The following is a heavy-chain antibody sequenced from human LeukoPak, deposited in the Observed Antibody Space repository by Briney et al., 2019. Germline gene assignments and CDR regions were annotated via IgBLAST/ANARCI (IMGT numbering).Heavy chain of an antibody. D-gene: IGHD5-24*01. CDR2: ISYAGDNK. V-gene: IGHV3-30-3*01. Sequence: GGSLRLSCLASGFTFGRYAMHWVRQAPGKGLEWVALISYAGDNKQYADSVKGRFNISRDDYRNMLHLQMYSLRPEDTAVYYCARDRRLQLEFFEYWGQGILVTVTS. CDR3: ARDRRLQLEFFEY. J-gene: IGHJ4*02. CDR1: GFTFGRYA.